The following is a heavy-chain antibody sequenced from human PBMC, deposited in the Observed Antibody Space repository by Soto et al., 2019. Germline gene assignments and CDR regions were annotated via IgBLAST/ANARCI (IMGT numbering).Heavy chain of an antibody. CDR1: GGTFSSYA. V-gene: IGHV1-69*01. CDR2: IIPIFGTA. D-gene: IGHD2-2*01. Sequence: QVQLVQSGAEVKKPGSSVKVSCKASGGTFSSYAISWVRQAPGQGLEWMGGIIPIFGTANYAQKFQGRVTITADESTSTAYMELRSLRSEDTAVYYCATSTRNRYYYYYGMDVWGQGTTVTVSS. J-gene: IGHJ6*02. CDR3: ATSTRNRYYYYYGMDV.